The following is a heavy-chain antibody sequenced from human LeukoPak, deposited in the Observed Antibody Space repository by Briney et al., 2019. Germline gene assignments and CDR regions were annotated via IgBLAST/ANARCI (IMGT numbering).Heavy chain of an antibody. Sequence: GASVKVSCKAFGGTFSSYAISWVRQAPGQGLEWMGGIIPIFGTANYAQKFQGRVTITADESTSTAYMELSSLRSEDTAVYYCARTQPHYDFWSGYYLYYGMDVWGQGTTVTVSS. D-gene: IGHD3-3*01. CDR3: ARTQPHYDFWSGYYLYYGMDV. CDR2: IIPIFGTA. J-gene: IGHJ6*02. V-gene: IGHV1-69*13. CDR1: GGTFSSYA.